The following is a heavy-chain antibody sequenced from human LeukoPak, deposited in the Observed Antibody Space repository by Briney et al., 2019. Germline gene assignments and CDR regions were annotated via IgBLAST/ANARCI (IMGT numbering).Heavy chain of an antibody. V-gene: IGHV1-46*01. CDR1: GYTFTSYY. D-gene: IGHD1-26*01. Sequence: ASVKVSCKASGYTFTSYYMHWVRQAPGQGLEWMGIINPSGGSTNYAQKFQGRVTMTRDTSTGTVYMDLSGLRSEDTAVYYCARGLDHSRIVGAEYYFDYWGQGTLVTVSS. J-gene: IGHJ4*02. CDR3: ARGLDHSRIVGAEYYFDY. CDR2: INPSGGST.